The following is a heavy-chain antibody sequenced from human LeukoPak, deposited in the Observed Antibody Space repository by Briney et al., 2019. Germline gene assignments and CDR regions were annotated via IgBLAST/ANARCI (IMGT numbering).Heavy chain of an antibody. V-gene: IGHV1-8*01. CDR1: GYTFTSYD. CDR3: ARGGFCSGGSCYIIDP. D-gene: IGHD2-15*01. CDR2: MNPNTGNT. J-gene: IGHJ5*02. Sequence: GASVKVSCEASGYTFTSYDINWVRQAPGQGLEWMGWMNPNTGNTGHAQKFQGRVTMTRNTSISTAYMELSSLRSEDTAVYYCARGGFCSGGSCYIIDPWGQGTLVTVSS.